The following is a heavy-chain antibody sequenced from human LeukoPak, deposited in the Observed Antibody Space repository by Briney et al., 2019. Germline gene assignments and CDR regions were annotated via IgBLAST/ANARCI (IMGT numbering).Heavy chain of an antibody. J-gene: IGHJ6*02. CDR1: GFTFSSYS. CDR2: ISSSSSYI. V-gene: IGHV3-21*01. CDR3: ARDFPQSFWSGYYNTNQYYYYYGMDV. D-gene: IGHD3-3*01. Sequence: PGGSLRLSCAASGFTFSSYSMNWVRQAPGKGLEWVSSISSSSSYIYYADSVKGRFTISRDNAKNSLYLQMNSLRAEDTAVYYCARDFPQSFWSGYYNTNQYYYYYGMDVWGQGTTVTVSS.